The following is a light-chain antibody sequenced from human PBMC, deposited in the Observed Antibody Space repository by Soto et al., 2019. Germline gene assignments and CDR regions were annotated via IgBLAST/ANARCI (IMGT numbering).Light chain of an antibody. CDR1: QSVNSS. CDR2: GAS. V-gene: IGKV3-15*01. J-gene: IGKJ5*01. Sequence: EIVMRQSPATLSLSPGERSTLSCRASQSVNSSLAWYQQEPGQAPRLLIYGASTRATGILARFSGSGSGTEFTLTISSLQSEDFAVYFCQQYKNWPPITFGQGTRLEIK. CDR3: QQYKNWPPIT.